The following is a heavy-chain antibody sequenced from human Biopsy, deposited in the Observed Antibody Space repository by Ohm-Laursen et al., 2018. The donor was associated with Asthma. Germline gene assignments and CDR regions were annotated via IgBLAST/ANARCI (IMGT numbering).Heavy chain of an antibody. D-gene: IGHD5-12*01. Sequence: SLRLSCAASGFMFRSFGMHWVRQAPGRGLEWVAVISYDGNHKFYEDSVKGRFTISRDNSKNTLYLQMNSLRTEDTAVYYCAKRRGYSGHDNDYWGQGTLVIVSS. CDR3: AKRRGYSGHDNDY. CDR2: ISYDGNHK. J-gene: IGHJ4*02. CDR1: GFMFRSFG. V-gene: IGHV3-30*18.